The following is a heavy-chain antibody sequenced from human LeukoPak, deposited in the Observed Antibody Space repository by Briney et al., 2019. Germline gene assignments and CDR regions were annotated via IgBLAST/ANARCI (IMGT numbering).Heavy chain of an antibody. CDR3: ARATFDSRGYYYEGEY. J-gene: IGHJ4*02. Sequence: PSETLSLTCTVSGGSISSYYWSWIRQPAGKGLEWIGRIYTSGSTNYNPSLESRVTISVDTSKNQFSLKLSSVTAADTAVYYCARATFDSRGYYYEGEYWGQGTLVTVSS. CDR1: GGSISSYY. V-gene: IGHV4-4*07. D-gene: IGHD3-22*01. CDR2: IYTSGST.